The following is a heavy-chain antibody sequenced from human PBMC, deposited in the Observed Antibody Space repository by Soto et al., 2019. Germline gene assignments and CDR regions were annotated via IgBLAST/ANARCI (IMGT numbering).Heavy chain of an antibody. CDR2: IYHSGST. CDR1: GGSISSSNW. V-gene: IGHV4-4*02. CDR3: ARAGYDFLCGPSSHPI. Sequence: QVQLQESGPGLVKPSGTLSLTCAVSGGSISSSNWWSWVRQPPGKGLEWIGEIYHSGSTNYNPSLKSRVTISVDKSKNQFSLQLSSVTAAETAVYYCARAGYDFLCGPSSHPIWGQGTMVTVSS. J-gene: IGHJ3*02. D-gene: IGHD3-3*01.